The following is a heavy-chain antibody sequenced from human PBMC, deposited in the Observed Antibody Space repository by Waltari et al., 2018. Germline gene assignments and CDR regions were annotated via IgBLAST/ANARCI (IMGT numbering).Heavy chain of an antibody. V-gene: IGHV1-69-2*01. J-gene: IGHJ6*03. CDR3: AIGKGARPDYYYYYMDV. Sequence: EVQLVQSGAEVKKPGATVKISCKASGYTFTDYYMHWVQQAPGKGLEWMGRVDPEDGETIDAEKFQGRVTITADTSTDTAYMELSSLRSEDTAVYYCAIGKGARPDYYYYYMDVWGKGTTVTVSS. D-gene: IGHD1-26*01. CDR2: VDPEDGET. CDR1: GYTFTDYY.